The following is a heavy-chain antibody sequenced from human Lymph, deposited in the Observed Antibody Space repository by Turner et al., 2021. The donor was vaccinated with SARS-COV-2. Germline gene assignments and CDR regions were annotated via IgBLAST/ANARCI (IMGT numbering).Heavy chain of an antibody. CDR3: AKVRSIFGVVIGGMDV. Sequence: QVQLVESGGGVVQPGRSLRPSCAASGFTCSSYGMHWVRQAPGRGLEWVAVRSYDGSNKDYADSVKGRFTISRDNSKNTLYLQMNSLRAEDTAVYYCAKVRSIFGVVIGGMDVWGQGTTVTVSS. V-gene: IGHV3-30*18. D-gene: IGHD3-3*01. CDR2: RSYDGSNK. CDR1: GFTCSSYG. J-gene: IGHJ6*02.